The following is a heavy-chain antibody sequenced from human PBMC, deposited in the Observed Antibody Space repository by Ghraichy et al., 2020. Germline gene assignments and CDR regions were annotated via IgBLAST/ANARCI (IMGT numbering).Heavy chain of an antibody. CDR1: GFTFSFFA. CDR3: AKDGSIAAAGTRGYFDY. CDR2: INGGGDGT. D-gene: IGHD6-13*01. Sequence: GESLNISCAASGFTFSFFAMRWVRQAPGKGLQWVSTINGGGDGTYYADSVKGRFTISRDNSRNTLYLQMNGLTPEDTAVYYCAKDGSIAAAGTRGYFDYWGQGTLVTVSS. V-gene: IGHV3-23*01. J-gene: IGHJ4*02.